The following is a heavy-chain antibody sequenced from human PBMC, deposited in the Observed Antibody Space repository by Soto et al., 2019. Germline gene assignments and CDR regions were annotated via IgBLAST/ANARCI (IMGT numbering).Heavy chain of an antibody. CDR1: VFTFSTYS. J-gene: IGHJ5*02. D-gene: IGHD1-1*01. V-gene: IGHV3-21*01. Sequence: GGSLRLSCRTSVFTFSTYSMNWVRQAPGKGLEWVSSISSNSNYIYYADSVRGRFTISRDNAKNSLYLQMNSLRAEDTAVYFCARKAPTDRFTNSNWFDPWGLGTLVTVSS. CDR2: ISSNSNYI. CDR3: ARKAPTDRFTNSNWFDP.